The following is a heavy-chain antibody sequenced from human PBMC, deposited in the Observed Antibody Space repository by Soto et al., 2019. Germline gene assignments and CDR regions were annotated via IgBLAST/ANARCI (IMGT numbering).Heavy chain of an antibody. V-gene: IGHV1-69*01. J-gene: IGHJ4*02. Sequence: QVQLVQSGAEVKKPGSSVKVSCQATGGIFSSNAISWVLQAPGQGLEWMGGILPIFDTTHYAQKFQGRVTITADESTITAYMELSSLKSQDTALSYCATGGRGYSSAPRFYFEYWGQGTLVTVSS. CDR2: ILPIFDTT. CDR3: ATGGRGYSSAPRFYFEY. D-gene: IGHD5-18*01. CDR1: GGIFSSNA.